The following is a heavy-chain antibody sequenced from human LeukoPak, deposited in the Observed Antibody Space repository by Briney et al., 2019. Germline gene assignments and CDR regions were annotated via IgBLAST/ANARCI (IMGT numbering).Heavy chain of an antibody. J-gene: IGHJ6*02. CDR1: GFTFSSYG. CDR3: ARVRSGSSAGNYGMDV. Sequence: GGSLRLSCAASGFTFSSYGMHWVRQAPGKGLEWVAVISYDGSNKYYADSVKGRFTISRDNSKNTLYLQMNSLRVEDTAVYYCARVRSGSSAGNYGMDVWGQGTTVTVSS. CDR2: ISYDGSNK. V-gene: IGHV3-30*03. D-gene: IGHD1-26*01.